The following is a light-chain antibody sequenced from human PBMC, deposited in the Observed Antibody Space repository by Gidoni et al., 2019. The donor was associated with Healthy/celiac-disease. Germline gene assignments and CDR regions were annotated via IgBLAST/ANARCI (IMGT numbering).Light chain of an antibody. CDR2: EVS. Sequence: QSALTQPASVSGSPGQSITISCTGTRSDVGGYNYVSWYQQHPGKAPNLMIYEVSNRPSGVSNRFSGSKSGNTASLTISGLQAEDEADYYCSSYTSSSTPVFGGGTKLTVL. CDR3: SSYTSSSTPV. CDR1: RSDVGGYNY. V-gene: IGLV2-14*01. J-gene: IGLJ2*01.